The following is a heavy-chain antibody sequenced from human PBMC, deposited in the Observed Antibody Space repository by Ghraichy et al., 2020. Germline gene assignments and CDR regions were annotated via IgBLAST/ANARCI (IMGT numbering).Heavy chain of an antibody. CDR3: ATAPYEACSDNNCYTVGFDY. D-gene: IGHD2-15*01. CDR1: GFTVSSNY. CDR2: LYKDDTT. J-gene: IGHJ4*02. V-gene: IGHV3-53*01. Sequence: GGSLRLSCAGSGFTVSSNYMSWVRQAPGKGLQWVSVLYKDDTTYYADSVKGRFTIFRDNSKNTLYLQMESLRADDTAMYYCATAPYEACSDNNCYTVGFDYWGQGTLVTVSS.